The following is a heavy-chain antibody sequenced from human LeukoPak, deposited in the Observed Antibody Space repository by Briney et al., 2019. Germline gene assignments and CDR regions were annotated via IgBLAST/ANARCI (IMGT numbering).Heavy chain of an antibody. J-gene: IGHJ4*02. CDR2: INPNSGGT. CDR3: ARDSIAAAGIVW. Sequence: ASAKVSCKASGYTFTGYYMHWVRQAPGQGLEWMGWINPNSGGTNYAQKFQGRVAMTRDTSISTAYMELSRLRSDDTAVYYCARDSIAAAGIVWWGQGTLVTVSS. CDR1: GYTFTGYY. D-gene: IGHD6-13*01. V-gene: IGHV1-2*02.